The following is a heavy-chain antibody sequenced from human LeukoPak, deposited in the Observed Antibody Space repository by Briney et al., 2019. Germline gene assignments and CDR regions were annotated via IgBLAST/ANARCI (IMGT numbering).Heavy chain of an antibody. D-gene: IGHD3-9*01. J-gene: IGHJ4*02. CDR3: ATHDILTGYPYYYFDY. Sequence: GGSLRLSCSASGFTFSNSAMSWVRQAPGKGLEWVSAISGSGGSTYYEDSVKGRFTISRDNSKNTLYLQMNSLRAEDTAVYYCATHDILTGYPYYYFDYWGQGTLVTVSS. V-gene: IGHV3-23*01. CDR2: ISGSGGST. CDR1: GFTFSNSA.